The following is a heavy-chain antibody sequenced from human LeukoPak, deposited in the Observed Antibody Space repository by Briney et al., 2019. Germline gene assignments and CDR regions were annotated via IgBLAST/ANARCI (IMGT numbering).Heavy chain of an antibody. CDR1: GFTFSSYW. V-gene: IGHV3-7*03. J-gene: IGHJ4*02. CDR3: ARGSSWYLSDC. D-gene: IGHD6-13*01. Sequence: GGSLRLSCAASGFTFSSYWMSWVRQAPGKGLEWVANIKQDGNEKYYVDSMKGRFTISRDNAKNSVYLQMNSLRAEDTAVYYCARGSSWYLSDCWGQGTLVTVSS. CDR2: IKQDGNEK.